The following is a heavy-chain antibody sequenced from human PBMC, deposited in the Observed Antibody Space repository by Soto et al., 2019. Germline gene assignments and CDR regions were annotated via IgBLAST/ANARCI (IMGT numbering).Heavy chain of an antibody. J-gene: IGHJ6*02. CDR1: VFTFSDYD. Sequence: PGGSLRLSCAASVFTFSDYDMSLIRQAPGKGLEWVSYISSSSYANYADSVKGRFTISRDKAKNSLYPQMNSLRAEDTAVYYCARDDFPSNTPYYDSTGYYPTPTYYYGMAVWGQGTTVLVS. CDR2: ISSSSYA. CDR3: ARDDFPSNTPYYDSTGYYPTPTYYYGMAV. D-gene: IGHD3-22*01. V-gene: IGHV3-11*06.